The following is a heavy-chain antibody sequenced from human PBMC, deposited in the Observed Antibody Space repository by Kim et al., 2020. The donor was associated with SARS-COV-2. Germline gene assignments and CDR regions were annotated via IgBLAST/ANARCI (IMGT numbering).Heavy chain of an antibody. D-gene: IGHD2-2*01. V-gene: IGHV1-46*01. Sequence: ASVKVSCKASGYTFTSYYMHWVRQAPGQGLEWMGIINPSGGSTSYAQKFQGRVTMTRDTSTSTVYMELSSLRSEDTAVYYCAAPVVPAAIDQWGGAFDIWGQGTMVTVSS. J-gene: IGHJ3*02. CDR1: GYTFTSYY. CDR3: AAPVVPAAIDQWGGAFDI. CDR2: INPSGGST.